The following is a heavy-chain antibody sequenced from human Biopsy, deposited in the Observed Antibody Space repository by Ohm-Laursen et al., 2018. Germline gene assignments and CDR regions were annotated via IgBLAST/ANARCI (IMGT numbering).Heavy chain of an antibody. D-gene: IGHD3-10*01. CDR3: ARRVSGSGRVDP. CDR2: IYNSESTST. CDR1: GDSISSDIYY. V-gene: IGHV4-39*01. Sequence: SETLSLTCTVSGDSISSDIYYWVWIRPPPGKGLEWIGNIYNSESTSTYYNLSLKGRVSISVGTSHNQFSLKLTSVTAADTAVYFCARRVSGSGRVDPWGQGTLVTVSS. J-gene: IGHJ5*02.